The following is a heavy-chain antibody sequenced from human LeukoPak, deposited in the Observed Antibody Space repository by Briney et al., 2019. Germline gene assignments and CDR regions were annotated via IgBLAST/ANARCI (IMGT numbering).Heavy chain of an antibody. J-gene: IGHJ5*02. CDR3: IVFGDSNH. CDR1: GFTLSSYW. D-gene: IGHD4-17*01. Sequence: GGSLRLSCAASGFTLSSYWMIWVRQAPGKGLEWVANIKQDGSEISYVDSVKGRFTISRDTSKNTLYLQINSLRVEDTAVYYCIVFGDSNHWGQGTLVTVSS. V-gene: IGHV3-7*03. CDR2: IKQDGSEI.